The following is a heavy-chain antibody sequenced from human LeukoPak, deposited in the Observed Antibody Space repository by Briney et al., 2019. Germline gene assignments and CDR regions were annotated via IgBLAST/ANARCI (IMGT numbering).Heavy chain of an antibody. Sequence: AETLSLTCTLSAGSISSYYWSWIRQPPGKGLGWIVYIYTSGSTNYNPSLKSRVTISVTPSKNQFSQKLNSEIAADRAVYYCARSIASFGVVVNNWFDPWGQGTLVTVSS. CDR2: IYTSGST. CDR3: ARSIASFGVVVNNWFDP. J-gene: IGHJ5*02. CDR1: AGSISSYY. V-gene: IGHV4-4*09. D-gene: IGHD3-3*01.